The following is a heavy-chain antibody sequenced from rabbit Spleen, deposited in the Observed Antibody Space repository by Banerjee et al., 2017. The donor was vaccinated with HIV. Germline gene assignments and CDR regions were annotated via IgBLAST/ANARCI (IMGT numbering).Heavy chain of an antibody. Sequence: QSLEESGGGLVKPEGSLTLTCTASGFSFSTTYMCWVRQAPGKGLEWIACIYTGSGKTYYASWAKGRFTISKTSSTVDLKMTSLTAADTATYFCARADSGDYAYGMHLWGQGTLVTVS. D-gene: IGHD2-1*01. V-gene: IGHV1S40*01. J-gene: IGHJ3*01. CDR1: GFSFSTTY. CDR3: ARADSGDYAYGMHL. CDR2: IYTGSGKT.